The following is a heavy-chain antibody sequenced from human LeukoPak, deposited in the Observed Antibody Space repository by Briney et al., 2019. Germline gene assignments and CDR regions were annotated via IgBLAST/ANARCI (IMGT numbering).Heavy chain of an antibody. CDR2: IYYSGST. D-gene: IGHD1-26*01. V-gene: IGHV4-39*01. Sequence: SETLSLTCTVSGGSISSSSYYWGWIRQPPGKGLEWIGSIYYSGSTYYNPSLKSRVTISVDTSKNQFSLKLSSVTAADTAVYYCARPLGANRPDAFDIWGQGTIVTVSS. CDR3: ARPLGANRPDAFDI. J-gene: IGHJ3*02. CDR1: GGSISSSSYY.